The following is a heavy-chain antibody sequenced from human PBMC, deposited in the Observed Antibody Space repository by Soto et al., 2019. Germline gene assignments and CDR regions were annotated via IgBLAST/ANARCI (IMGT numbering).Heavy chain of an antibody. CDR2: ISYDGSNK. D-gene: IGHD3-10*01. J-gene: IGHJ4*02. Sequence: QVQLVESGGGVVQPGRSLRLSCAASGFTFSSYAMHWVRQAPGKGLEWVAVISYDGSNKYYADSEKGRFTISRDNSKNTLYLQMNSLRAEDTAVYYCADPSGPGIDYWGQGTLVTVSS. V-gene: IGHV3-30-3*01. CDR1: GFTFSSYA. CDR3: ADPSGPGIDY.